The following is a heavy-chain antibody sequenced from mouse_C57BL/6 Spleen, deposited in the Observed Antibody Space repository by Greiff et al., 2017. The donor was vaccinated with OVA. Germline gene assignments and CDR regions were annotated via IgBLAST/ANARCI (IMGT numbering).Heavy chain of an antibody. CDR3: ARYGSSYGYAMDY. D-gene: IGHD1-1*01. V-gene: IGHV1-80*01. J-gene: IGHJ4*01. CDR1: GYAFSSYW. Sequence: QVQLQQSGAELVKPGASVKISCKASGYAFSSYWMNWVKQRPGKGLEWIGQIYPGDGDTNYNGKFKGKATLTADQSTNTAYMQLRSLTSKDTAVYFCARYGSSYGYAMDYWGQGTSVTVSS. CDR2: IYPGDGDT.